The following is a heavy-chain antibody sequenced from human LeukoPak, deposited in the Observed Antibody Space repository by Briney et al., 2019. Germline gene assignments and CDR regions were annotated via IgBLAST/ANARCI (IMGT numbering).Heavy chain of an antibody. V-gene: IGHV1-2*02. D-gene: IGHD2-15*01. CDR3: ARGLKDIVVVVAASALFDY. CDR1: GGTFSSYA. CDR2: INPNSGGT. Sequence: GASVKVSCKASGGTFSSYAISWVRQAPGQGLEWMGWINPNSGGTNYAQKFQGRVTMTRDTSISTAYMELSRLRSDDTAVYYCARGLKDIVVVVAASALFDYWGQGTLVTVSS. J-gene: IGHJ4*02.